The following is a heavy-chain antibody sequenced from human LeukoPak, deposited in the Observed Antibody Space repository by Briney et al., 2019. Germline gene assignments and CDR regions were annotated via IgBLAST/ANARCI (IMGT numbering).Heavy chain of an antibody. CDR3: ARGRLITMVRGKTNYFDY. J-gene: IGHJ4*02. CDR1: GGSISSSSYY. V-gene: IGHV4-39*07. CDR2: IYYSGST. Sequence: SETLSLTCTVSGGSISSSSYYWGWIRQPPGKGLEWIGSIYYSGSTYYNPSLKSRVTISVDTSKNQFSLKLSSVTAADTAVYYCARGRLITMVRGKTNYFDYWGQGTLVTVSS. D-gene: IGHD3-10*01.